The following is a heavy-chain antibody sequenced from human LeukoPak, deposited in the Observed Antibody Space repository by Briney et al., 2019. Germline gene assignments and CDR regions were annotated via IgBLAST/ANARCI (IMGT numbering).Heavy chain of an antibody. CDR3: ASGEWED. Sequence: ASVTVSFTASGYTFTVYYMHWVRQAPGQGLEWMGRINPNSGGTNYAQKFQGRVTMTRDTSISTAYMELSRLRSDDTAVYYGASGEWEDWGQGTLVTVSS. V-gene: IGHV1-2*06. J-gene: IGHJ4*02. CDR2: INPNSGGT. D-gene: IGHD1-26*01. CDR1: GYTFTVYY.